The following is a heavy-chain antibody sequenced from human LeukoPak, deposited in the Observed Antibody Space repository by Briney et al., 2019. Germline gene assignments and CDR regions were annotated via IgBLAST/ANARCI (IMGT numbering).Heavy chain of an antibody. V-gene: IGHV1-18*01. Sequence: ASVKVSCKASGYTFTSYGISWVRQAPGQGPEWMGWISAYNGNTNYAQKLQGRVTMTTDTSTSTAYMELRNLRSDDTAAYYCARPGYCSGGSCYPYYYAMDVWGQGTTVTVSS. CDR3: ARPGYCSGGSCYPYYYAMDV. CDR2: ISAYNGNT. J-gene: IGHJ6*02. D-gene: IGHD2-15*01. CDR1: GYTFTSYG.